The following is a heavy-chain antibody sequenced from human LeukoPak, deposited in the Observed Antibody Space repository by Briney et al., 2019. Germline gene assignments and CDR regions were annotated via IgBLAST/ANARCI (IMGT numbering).Heavy chain of an antibody. D-gene: IGHD2-21*02. Sequence: GESLKISCKGSVYSFTSHWIGWVRQMPGKGLEWMGIIYPGDSDTRYGPSFQGQDTMSADKSISTAYLQWSSLKASDTAMYYCARRTSCGGHCFLLDYWGQGTLVTVSS. CDR1: VYSFTSHW. CDR3: ARRTSCGGHCFLLDY. CDR2: IYPGDSDT. V-gene: IGHV5-51*01. J-gene: IGHJ4*02.